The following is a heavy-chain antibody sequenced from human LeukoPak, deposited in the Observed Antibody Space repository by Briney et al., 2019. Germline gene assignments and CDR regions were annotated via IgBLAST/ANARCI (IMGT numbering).Heavy chain of an antibody. CDR2: IYPGDSDT. D-gene: IGHD2-15*01. V-gene: IGHV5-51*01. CDR1: GYNFTSYW. J-gene: IGHJ4*02. CDR3: FRAGYCSGLSGH. Sequence: GESLKISCKGSGYNFTSYWIGWGRQMPGKGLEWMGIIYPGDSDTRYSPSFQGQVTISVDKSISIAYLQWSSLKASDTAMYYCFRAGYCSGLSGHWGQGTLVTVSS.